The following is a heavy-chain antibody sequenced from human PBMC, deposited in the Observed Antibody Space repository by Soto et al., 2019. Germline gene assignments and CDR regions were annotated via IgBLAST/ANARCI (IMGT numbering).Heavy chain of an antibody. Sequence: AASVKVSCKASGGTFSSYAISWARQAPGQGLEWMGGIIPIFGTANYAQKFQGRVTITADKSTSTAYMELSSLRSEDTAVYYCAREDASSSSDDYYYYGMDVWGQGTTVTVSS. CDR1: GGTFSSYA. V-gene: IGHV1-69*06. CDR2: IIPIFGTA. CDR3: AREDASSSSDDYYYYGMDV. D-gene: IGHD6-6*01. J-gene: IGHJ6*02.